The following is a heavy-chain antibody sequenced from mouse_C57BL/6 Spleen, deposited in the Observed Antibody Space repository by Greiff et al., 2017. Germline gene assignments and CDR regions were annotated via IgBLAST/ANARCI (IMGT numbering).Heavy chain of an antibody. CDR2: INPNYGTT. D-gene: IGHD2-4*01. Sequence: VQLQQSGPELVKPGASVKISCKASGYSFTDYNMNWVKQSNGKSLEWIGVINPNYGTTSYNQKFKGKATLTVDQSSSTAYMQLNSLTSEDSAVYSCARGEDYDVHYYAMDYWGQGTSVTVSS. V-gene: IGHV1-39*01. J-gene: IGHJ4*01. CDR1: GYSFTDYN. CDR3: ARGEDYDVHYYAMDY.